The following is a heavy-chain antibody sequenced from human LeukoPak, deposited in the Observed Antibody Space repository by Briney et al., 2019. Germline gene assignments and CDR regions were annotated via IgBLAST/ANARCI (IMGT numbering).Heavy chain of an antibody. Sequence: GGSLRLSCAASGFTFSSYAMRWVRQAPGKGLEWVAVISGNGSSTYYADSVKGRFTISRDNSKNTLYLQMNSLRAEDTAVYYCAKESPISLMATVVIYWGQGTLVTVSS. CDR1: GFTFSSYA. J-gene: IGHJ4*02. D-gene: IGHD4-23*01. CDR3: AKESPISLMATVVIY. CDR2: ISGNGSST. V-gene: IGHV3-23*01.